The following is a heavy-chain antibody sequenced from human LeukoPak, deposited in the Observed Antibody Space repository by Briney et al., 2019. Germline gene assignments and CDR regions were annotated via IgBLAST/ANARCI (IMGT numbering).Heavy chain of an antibody. Sequence: QTGGSLRLSCAASGFTFSTYNMNWVRQAPGKGLEWLSFITDTGGVQYADSVKGRFTISRDNAKKSLYLQMNSLRAEDTAAYYCARDPDFWSGYYKVAWFDPWGQGTPVTVSS. CDR1: GFTFSTYN. CDR2: ITDTGGV. J-gene: IGHJ5*02. CDR3: ARDPDFWSGYYKVAWFDP. D-gene: IGHD3-3*01. V-gene: IGHV3-48*01.